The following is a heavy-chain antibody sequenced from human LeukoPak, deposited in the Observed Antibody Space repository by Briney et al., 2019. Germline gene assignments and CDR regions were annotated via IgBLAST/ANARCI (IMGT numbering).Heavy chain of an antibody. CDR1: GFTFSSYA. Sequence: GGSLRLSCAASGFTFSSYAMHWVRQAPGKGLEWVAVISYDGSNKYYADSVKGRFTISRDNSKNTLYLQMNGLRAEDTAVYYCARVLVGHSYGPFDYWGQGTQVTVSS. CDR3: ARVLVGHSYGPFDY. CDR2: ISYDGSNK. D-gene: IGHD5-18*01. V-gene: IGHV3-30-3*01. J-gene: IGHJ4*02.